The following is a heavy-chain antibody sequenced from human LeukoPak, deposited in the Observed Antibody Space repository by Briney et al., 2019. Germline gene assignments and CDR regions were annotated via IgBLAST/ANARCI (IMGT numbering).Heavy chain of an antibody. D-gene: IGHD1-26*01. CDR1: GFTFSSYA. V-gene: IGHV3-23*01. J-gene: IGHJ4*02. Sequence: GGSLRLSCAAPGFTFSSYALNWVGQAPGKGLDWVSAISGSAGLTYQPGSVKGRFTISRDNSKNTLYLQMNSLRVEDTAVYHCVKDEYSGRQYYGRLYYWGQGTLVTVSS. CDR3: VKDEYSGRQYYGRLYY. CDR2: ISGSAGLT.